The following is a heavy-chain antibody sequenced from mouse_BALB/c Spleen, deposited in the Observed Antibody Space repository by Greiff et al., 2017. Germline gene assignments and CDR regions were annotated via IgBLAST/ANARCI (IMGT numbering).Heavy chain of an antibody. V-gene: IGHV5-6*01. J-gene: IGHJ3*01. Sequence: EVQVVESGGDLVKPGGSLKLSCAASGFTFSSYGMSWVRQTPDKRLEWVATISSGGSYTYYPDSVKGRFTISRDNAKNTLYLQMSSLKSEDTAMYYCASPVYYYGSSYGFAYWGQGTLVTVSA. CDR3: ASPVYYYGSSYGFAY. CDR2: ISSGGSYT. D-gene: IGHD1-1*01. CDR1: GFTFSSYG.